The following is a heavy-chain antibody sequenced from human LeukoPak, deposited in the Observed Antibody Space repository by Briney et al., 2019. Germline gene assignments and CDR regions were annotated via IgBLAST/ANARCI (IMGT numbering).Heavy chain of an antibody. J-gene: IGHJ4*02. CDR3: AKTALRWELLVDY. CDR1: GFTFSSYG. CDR2: IRYDGSNK. Sequence: GGSLRLSCAASGFTFSSYGMHWVRQAPGKGLEWVAFIRYDGSNKYYADSVKGRLTISRDNSKNTLYLQMNSLRAEDTAVYYCAKTALRWELLVDYWGQGTLVTVSS. V-gene: IGHV3-30*02. D-gene: IGHD1-26*01.